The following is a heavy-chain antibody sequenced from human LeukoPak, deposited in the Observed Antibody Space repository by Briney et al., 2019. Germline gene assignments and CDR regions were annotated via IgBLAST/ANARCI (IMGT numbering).Heavy chain of an antibody. V-gene: IGHV3-53*05. Sequence: GGSLRLSCAASGFTVSNKYMTWVRQAPGKGLEWVSLIYSDGRTYYADSVKGRFTISRDNSKNTLSLQMTSLRTEDTAVYHCAKDGKIAVLGTAWFDPWGQGTLVTVSS. CDR2: IYSDGRT. CDR1: GFTVSNKY. D-gene: IGHD6-13*01. CDR3: AKDGKIAVLGTAWFDP. J-gene: IGHJ5*02.